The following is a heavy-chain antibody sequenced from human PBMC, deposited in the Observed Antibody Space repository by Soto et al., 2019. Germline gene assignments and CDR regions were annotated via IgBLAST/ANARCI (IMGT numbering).Heavy chain of an antibody. Sequence: SGPPLVNPNQTQTLDYTLSGGSLITGGAEVAGIHQSPGQDPEWLALISLKDEKRYNPSLKSRLTITKDTSKDQVVLTMSDLETVDTATYLCAHTYGGDYHRWYFDSWGRGTLVTVSS. J-gene: IGHJ4*02. D-gene: IGHD2-21*02. CDR3: AHTYGGDYHRWYFDS. V-gene: IGHV2-5*01. CDR2: ISLKDEK. CDR1: GGSLITGGAE.